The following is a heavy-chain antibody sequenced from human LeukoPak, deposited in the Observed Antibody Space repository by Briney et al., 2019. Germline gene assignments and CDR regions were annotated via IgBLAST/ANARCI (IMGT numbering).Heavy chain of an antibody. CDR1: GGSISSGGYY. Sequence: SETLSLTCAVSGGSISSGGYYWSWIRQPPGKGLEWIGYIYHSGSTYYNPSLKSRVTISVDRSKNQFSLKLSSVTAADTAVYYCARDQRLLGNWNYVGFDYWGQGTLVTVSS. J-gene: IGHJ4*02. CDR2: IYHSGST. D-gene: IGHD1-7*01. CDR3: ARDQRLLGNWNYVGFDY. V-gene: IGHV4-30-2*01.